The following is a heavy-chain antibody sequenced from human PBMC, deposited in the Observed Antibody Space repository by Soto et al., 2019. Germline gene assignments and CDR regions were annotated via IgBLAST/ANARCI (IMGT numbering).Heavy chain of an antibody. CDR3: AGINPAPGTFDI. D-gene: IGHD2-2*01. CDR1: GSSLSTSGMC. CDR2: IDRDDDK. Sequence: FGPTLVNATHTLTLTCTLSGSSLSTSGMCVTWIRQPPWKALEWLALIDRDDDKYYSTCLKTRLTISNDTSKNQVVLTMTNMDPVETATYYCAGINPAPGTFDIWGQGTMVSVSS. V-gene: IGHV2-70*01. J-gene: IGHJ3*02.